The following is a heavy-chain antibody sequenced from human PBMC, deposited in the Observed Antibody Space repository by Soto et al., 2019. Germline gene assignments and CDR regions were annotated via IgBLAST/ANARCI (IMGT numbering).Heavy chain of an antibody. Sequence: GGSLRLSCAASGFTVSSNYMSWVRQAPGKGLEWVSVIYSGGSTYYADSVKGRFTISRDNSKNTLYLQMNSLRAEDTAVYYCARDRYCSSTSCSKSYYYYYMDVWGKGTTVTVSS. CDR3: ARDRYCSSTSCSKSYYYYYMDV. J-gene: IGHJ6*03. V-gene: IGHV3-66*01. CDR2: IYSGGST. CDR1: GFTVSSNY. D-gene: IGHD2-2*01.